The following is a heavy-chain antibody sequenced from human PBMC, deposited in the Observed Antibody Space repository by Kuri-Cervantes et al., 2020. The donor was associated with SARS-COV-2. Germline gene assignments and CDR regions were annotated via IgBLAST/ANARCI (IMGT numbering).Heavy chain of an antibody. CDR2: IYYSGST. D-gene: IGHD2-2*01. CDR3: ARDSSPCSSTSCYVSWFDP. CDR1: GGSIGSSSYY. J-gene: IGHJ5*02. V-gene: IGHV4-39*02. Sequence: SETLSLTCTVSGGSIGSSSYYWGWIRQPPGKGLGWIGSIYYSGSTYYNPSLESRVTISVDTSKNQFSLKLSSVTAADTAVYYCARDSSPCSSTSCYVSWFDPWGQGTLVTVSS.